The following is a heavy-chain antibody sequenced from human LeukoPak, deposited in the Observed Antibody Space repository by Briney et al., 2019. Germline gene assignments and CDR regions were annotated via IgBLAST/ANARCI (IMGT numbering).Heavy chain of an antibody. V-gene: IGHV3-30*18. J-gene: IGHJ4*02. D-gene: IGHD3-22*01. CDR2: ISYDGSNK. CDR3: AKGGDSSGYYGGPDY. CDR1: GFTFSSYG. Sequence: GGSLRLSCAASGFTFSSYGMHWVRQAPGKGLEWVAVISYDGSNKYYADSVKGRFTISRDNSKNTLYLQMNSLRIEDTAVYYCAKGGDSSGYYGGPDYWGQGTPVTVSS.